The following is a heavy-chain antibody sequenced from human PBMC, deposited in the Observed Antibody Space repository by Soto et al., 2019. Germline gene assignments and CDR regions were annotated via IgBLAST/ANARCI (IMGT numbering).Heavy chain of an antibody. CDR3: ARDRVYSGYDYYYYGMDV. V-gene: IGHV1-18*01. Sequence: ASVKVSCKASGYTFTSYGISWVRQAPGQGLEWMGWISAYNGNTNYAQKLQGRVTMTTDTSTSTAYMELRSLRSDDTAVYYCARDRVYSGYDYYYYGMDVWGQGTTVTVSS. J-gene: IGHJ6*02. CDR2: ISAYNGNT. CDR1: GYTFTSYG. D-gene: IGHD5-12*01.